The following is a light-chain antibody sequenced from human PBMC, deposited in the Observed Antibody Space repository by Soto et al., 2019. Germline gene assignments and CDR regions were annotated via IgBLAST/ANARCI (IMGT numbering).Light chain of an antibody. CDR3: GTWDSSLSAVV. CDR2: DSN. V-gene: IGLV1-51*01. J-gene: IGLJ2*01. Sequence: QSVLTQPPSVSAAPGQKVTISCSGSSSNIGNNYVSWYQQLPGTAPKLLIYDSNKRPSGILDRFSGSKSGTSATLGITGLQTGDEADYYCGTWDSSLSAVVFGGGTKVTVL. CDR1: SSNIGNNY.